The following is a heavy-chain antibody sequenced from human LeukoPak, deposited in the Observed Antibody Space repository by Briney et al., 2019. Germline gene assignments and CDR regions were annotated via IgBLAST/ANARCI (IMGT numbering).Heavy chain of an antibody. CDR2: IYHSGGT. CDR3: ARTTSAAVTWDYYYGMDV. CDR1: GGSISSHF. J-gene: IGHJ6*02. V-gene: IGHV4-59*11. Sequence: SETLSLTCTVSGGSISSHFWSWIRQPPGKGLEWIGYIYHSGGTNYNPSLKSRVTISVDTSKNQFSLKLSSVTAADTAVYYCARTTSAAVTWDYYYGMDVWGQGTTVTVSS. D-gene: IGHD6-13*01.